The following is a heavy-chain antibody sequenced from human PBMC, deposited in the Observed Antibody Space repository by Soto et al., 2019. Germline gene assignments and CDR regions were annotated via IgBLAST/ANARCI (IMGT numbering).Heavy chain of an antibody. V-gene: IGHV1-3*01. CDR1: GYTFTSYG. CDR3: ARDPSYYGMDV. J-gene: IGHJ6*02. CDR2: INAGNGNT. Sequence: ASVKVSCTASGYTFTSYGISWVRQAPGQGLEWMGWINAGNGNTKYSQKFQGRVTITRDTSASTAYMELSSLRSEDTAVYYCARDPSYYGMDVWGQGTTVTVS.